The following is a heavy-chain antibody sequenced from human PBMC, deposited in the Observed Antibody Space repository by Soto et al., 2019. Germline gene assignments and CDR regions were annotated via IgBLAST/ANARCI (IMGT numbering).Heavy chain of an antibody. Sequence: EVQLVVSGGGLVQPGGSLRLSCAASGFTFSSYEMNWVRQAPGKGLEWVSYISSSGSTIYYADSVKGRFTISRDNAKNSLYLQMNSLRAEDTAVYYCARDKLGYCSGGSCLYDYWGQGTLVTVSS. V-gene: IGHV3-48*03. CDR2: ISSSGSTI. J-gene: IGHJ4*02. CDR1: GFTFSSYE. D-gene: IGHD2-15*01. CDR3: ARDKLGYCSGGSCLYDY.